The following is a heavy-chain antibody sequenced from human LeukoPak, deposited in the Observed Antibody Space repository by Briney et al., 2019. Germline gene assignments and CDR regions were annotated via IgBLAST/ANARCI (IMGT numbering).Heavy chain of an antibody. V-gene: IGHV4-30-2*01. CDR3: ARETWGFGAFNM. CDR1: GGSISSGGYS. J-gene: IGHJ3*02. CDR2: IYHSGST. D-gene: IGHD7-27*01. Sequence: PSQTLSLTCAVSGGSISSGGYSWSWIRQPPGKGLEWIGYIYHSGSTYYNPSLKSRVTISLDRSKNQFSLKLTSVTAADTALYYCARETWGFGAFNMWGQGTMVTVSS.